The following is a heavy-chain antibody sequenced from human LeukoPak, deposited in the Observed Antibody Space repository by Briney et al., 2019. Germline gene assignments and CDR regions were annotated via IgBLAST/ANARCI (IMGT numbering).Heavy chain of an antibody. CDR3: ARFGSSGYYYFDY. CDR1: GGSFSGYY. V-gene: IGHV4-34*01. D-gene: IGHD3-22*01. CDR2: INHSGST. Sequence: SETLSLTCAVYGGSFSGYYWSWIRRPPGKGLEWIGEINHSGSTNYNPSLKSRVTISVDTSKNQFSLKLSSVTAADTAVYYCARFGSSGYYYFDYWGQGTLVTVSS. J-gene: IGHJ4*02.